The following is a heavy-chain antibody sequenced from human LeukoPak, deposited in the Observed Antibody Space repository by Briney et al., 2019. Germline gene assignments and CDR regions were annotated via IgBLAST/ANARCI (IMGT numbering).Heavy chain of an antibody. CDR2: IQQDGSEK. V-gene: IGHV3-7*01. J-gene: IGHJ3*02. CDR1: GFTFSSYW. CDR3: AKIGAAGNAFDI. D-gene: IGHD6-13*01. Sequence: GGSLRLSCAASGFTFSSYWMSWVRQAPGKGLEWVANIQQDGSEKYYVDSVKGRFTISRDNDKNSLYLQTNSLRAEDTAVYYCAKIGAAGNAFDIWGQGTMVTVSS.